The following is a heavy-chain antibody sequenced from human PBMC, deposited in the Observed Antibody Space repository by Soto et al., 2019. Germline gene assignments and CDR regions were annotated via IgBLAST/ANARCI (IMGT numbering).Heavy chain of an antibody. CDR2: IYYRGNA. D-gene: IGHD5-12*01. CDR1: DDSIYSDKYY. CDR3: ARLEGLATISYYFDF. V-gene: IGHV4-39*01. J-gene: IGHJ4*02. Sequence: QLQLQESGPGLVKPSETLSLTCSVSDDSIYSDKYYWGWIRQPPGKGLEWIGSIYYRGNAYYNPSLQTRVTIALVKSKSQFSLKLTSVTAADSAVYFCARLEGLATISYYFDFWGPGALVTVSS.